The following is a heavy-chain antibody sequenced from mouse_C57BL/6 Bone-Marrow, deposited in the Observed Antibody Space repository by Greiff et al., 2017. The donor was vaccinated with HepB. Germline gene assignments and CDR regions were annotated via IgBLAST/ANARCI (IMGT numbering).Heavy chain of an antibody. CDR1: GFTFSDYY. Sequence: EVQRVESEGGLVQPGSSMKLSCTASGFTFSDYYMAWVRQVPEKGLEWVANINYDGSSTYYLDSLKSRFIISRDNAKNILYLQMSSLKSEDTATYYCERDLDYFDYWGQGTTLTVSA. J-gene: IGHJ2*01. V-gene: IGHV5-16*01. CDR2: INYDGSST. CDR3: ERDLDYFDY.